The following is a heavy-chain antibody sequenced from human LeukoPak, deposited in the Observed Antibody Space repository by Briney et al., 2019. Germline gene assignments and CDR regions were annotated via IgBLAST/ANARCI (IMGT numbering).Heavy chain of an antibody. CDR1: GFTFSNAW. Sequence: AGGSLRLSCAASGFTFSNAWMSWVRQAPGKGLEWVGRIKSKTDGGTTDYAAPVKGRFTISRDDSKNTLYLQMNSLKTEDTAVYYCTTGYNGSGSYSQSYYYHYYYMDVWGKGTTVTISS. D-gene: IGHD3-10*01. CDR2: IKSKTDGGTT. J-gene: IGHJ6*03. CDR3: TTGYNGSGSYSQSYYYHYYYMDV. V-gene: IGHV3-15*01.